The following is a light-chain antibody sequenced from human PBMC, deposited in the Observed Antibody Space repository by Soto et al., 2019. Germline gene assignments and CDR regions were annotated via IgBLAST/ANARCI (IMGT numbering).Light chain of an antibody. J-gene: IGKJ5*01. Sequence: DIQMTQSPSSLSSSLVETVTITCLASQGIRNYLAWYQQKPGKAPKLLIYAASTLQSGVPSRFSGSGSGTDFTLTIRSLQTEDVATYYCQRCDNARRITFGQGTRLEI. V-gene: IGKV1-27*01. CDR2: AAS. CDR1: QGIRNY. CDR3: QRCDNARRIT.